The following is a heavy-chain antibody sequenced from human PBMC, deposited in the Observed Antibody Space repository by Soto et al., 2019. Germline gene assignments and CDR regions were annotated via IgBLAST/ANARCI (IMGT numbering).Heavy chain of an antibody. CDR1: DFTFPFGSYG. Sequence: PGGSLRLSCAASDFTFPFGSYGMNWVRQAPGKGLEWVATISPDGRGTHYADSVKGRFTISRDNSKSTLSLQMDGLRAEDTAVYYCAKDPSTGLADYWGQGTLGTV. J-gene: IGHJ4*02. CDR3: AKDPSTGLADY. CDR2: ISPDGRGT. D-gene: IGHD3-9*01. V-gene: IGHV3-23*01.